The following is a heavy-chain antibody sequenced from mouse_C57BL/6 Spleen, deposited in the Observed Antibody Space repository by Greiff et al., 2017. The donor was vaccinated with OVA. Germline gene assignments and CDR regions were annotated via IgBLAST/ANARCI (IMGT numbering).Heavy chain of an antibody. D-gene: IGHD5-1*01. CDR2: ISDGGSYT. V-gene: IGHV5-4*01. Sequence: EVQLVESGGGLVKPGGSLKLSCAASGFTFSSYAMSWVRQTPEKRLEWVATISDGGSYTYYPDNVKGRFTISRDNAKNNLYLQMSHLKSEDTAMYYCARDVGFTFAYWGQGTLVTVSA. CDR3: ARDVGFTFAY. CDR1: GFTFSSYA. J-gene: IGHJ3*01.